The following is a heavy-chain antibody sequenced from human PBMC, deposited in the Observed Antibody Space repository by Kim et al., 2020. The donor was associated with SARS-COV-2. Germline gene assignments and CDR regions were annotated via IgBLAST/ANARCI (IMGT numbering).Heavy chain of an antibody. CDR2: MNPNSGNT. J-gene: IGHJ4*02. V-gene: IGHV1-8*01. Sequence: ASVKVSCKASGYTFTSYDINWVRQATGQGLEWMGWMNPNSGNTGYAQKLQGRVTMTRNTSIRTAYMELSSLRSEDTAVYYCARRRGGGSYTNFDYWGQGTLVTVSS. CDR1: GYTFTSYD. CDR3: ARRRGGGSYTNFDY. D-gene: IGHD1-26*01.